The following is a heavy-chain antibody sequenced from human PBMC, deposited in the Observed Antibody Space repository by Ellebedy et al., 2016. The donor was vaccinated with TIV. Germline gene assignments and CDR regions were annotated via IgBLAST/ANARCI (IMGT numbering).Heavy chain of an antibody. J-gene: IGHJ4*02. CDR1: GGSISSYY. V-gene: IGHV4-59*04. D-gene: IGHD3/OR15-3a*01. CDR2: INPSGTA. Sequence: MPSETLSLTCTVSGGSISSYYWNWIRQPPGKGLEWLGEINPSGTANYNPSLKSRVTMSVDTPEKQFSLRLTSVTAADTAVYYCARTDPWQPIDDWGQGILVSVSS. CDR3: ARTDPWQPIDD.